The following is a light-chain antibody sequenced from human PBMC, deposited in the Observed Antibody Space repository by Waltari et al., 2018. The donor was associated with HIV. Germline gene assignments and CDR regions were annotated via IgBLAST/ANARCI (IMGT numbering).Light chain of an antibody. V-gene: IGLV2-11*01. CDR3: CSYASYAGGYWV. CDR2: DVS. CDR1: SSDVGGWNF. J-gene: IGLJ3*02. Sequence: QSALTQPRSVSGSPGQSVTISCTGTSSDVGGWNFVPCYQQHPGKAPKLIISDVSKWPSGVPDRFSGSKSGNTAYLTISGHQAEDEADYYCCSYASYAGGYWVFGGGTKLIVL.